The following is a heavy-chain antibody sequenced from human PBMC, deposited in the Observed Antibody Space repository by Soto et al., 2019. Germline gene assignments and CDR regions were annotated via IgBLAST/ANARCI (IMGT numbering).Heavy chain of an antibody. D-gene: IGHD6-19*01. J-gene: IGHJ3*02. V-gene: IGHV4-39*01. Sequence: SETLSLTCTVSGGSISSSSYYWGWIRQPPGKGLEWIGSIYYSGSTYYNPSLNSRVTISVDTSKNQFSLKLSSVTAADTAVYYCARPLDSQDSSGWRGAFDIWGQGTMVTVSS. CDR3: ARPLDSQDSSGWRGAFDI. CDR1: GGSISSSSYY. CDR2: IYYSGST.